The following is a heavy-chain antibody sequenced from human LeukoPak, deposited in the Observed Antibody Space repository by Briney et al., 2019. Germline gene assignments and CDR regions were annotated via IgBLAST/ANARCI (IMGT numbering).Heavy chain of an antibody. CDR2: MNPNSGNT. D-gene: IGHD3-22*01. CDR3: VRDLETRDYYDSSGYSFDY. J-gene: IGHJ4*02. V-gene: IGHV1-8*01. CDR1: GYTFTSYD. Sequence: ASVKVSCKASGYTFTSYDINWVRQATGQGFEWMGWMNPNSGNTGYAQKFQGRVTMTRNTSISTAYMELSSLRSDDTAVYYCVRDLETRDYYDSSGYSFDYWGQGTLVTVSS.